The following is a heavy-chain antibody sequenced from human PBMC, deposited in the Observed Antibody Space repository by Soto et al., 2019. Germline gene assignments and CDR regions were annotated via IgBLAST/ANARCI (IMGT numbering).Heavy chain of an antibody. Sequence: SVKVSCKTSGGTLDVYGLNWVRQAPGQGLEWVGGMTPIYRTANYARKFQGRVTVTAEPSTDTAYMDLISLTSDDTAVYYCTGNKWFGESPLFDPWGQGTLVTVSS. V-gene: IGHV1-69*13. CDR1: GGTLDVYG. D-gene: IGHD3-10*01. CDR2: MTPIYRTA. J-gene: IGHJ5*02. CDR3: TGNKWFGESPLFDP.